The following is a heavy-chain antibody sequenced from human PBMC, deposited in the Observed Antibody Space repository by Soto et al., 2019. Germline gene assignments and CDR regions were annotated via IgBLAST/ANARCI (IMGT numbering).Heavy chain of an antibody. D-gene: IGHD1-7*01. J-gene: IGHJ3*02. V-gene: IGHV3-33*01. CDR3: AIDNCNYVSAFDI. CDR2: LWNDGTNK. CDR1: GFTFSRYA. Sequence: QVQWVASGGGVVQPGRSLRLYCAASGFTFSRYAMQCDRQAPGTGLEWVAVLWNDGTNKYYADSVKGRFTISRDNSKTTLYLLMNSLGAEDTAVYYGAIDNCNYVSAFDIWGQGTMVSVSS.